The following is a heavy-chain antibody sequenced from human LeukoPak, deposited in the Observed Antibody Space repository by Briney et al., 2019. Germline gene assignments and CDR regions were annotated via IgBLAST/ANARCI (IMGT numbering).Heavy chain of an antibody. J-gene: IGHJ4*02. CDR3: ASGSGAYYYDSSGYYFDY. D-gene: IGHD3-22*01. Sequence: PGGSLRLSCAASGFTVSSNYMSWVRQAPGKGLEWVSVIYSGGSTYYADSVKGRFTISRDNSKNTLYLQMNSLRAEDTAVYYCASGSGAYYYDSSGYYFDYWGQGTLVTVSS. CDR2: IYSGGST. CDR1: GFTVSSNY. V-gene: IGHV3-53*01.